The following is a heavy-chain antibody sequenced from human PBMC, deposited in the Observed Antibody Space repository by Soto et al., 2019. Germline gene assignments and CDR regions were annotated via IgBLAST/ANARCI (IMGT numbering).Heavy chain of an antibody. CDR1: GFTFSSYG. Sequence: GGSLRLSCAASGFTFSSYGMSWVRQAPGKGLEWVSGISGSGGSAYYADSVKGRFTISRDNSKNTLYLQMNRLRAEDTAVYYCAKDTGTGSTSYYYYYGMDVWGQGTTVTVSS. D-gene: IGHD1-7*01. CDR3: AKDTGTGSTSYYYYYGMDV. J-gene: IGHJ6*02. V-gene: IGHV3-23*01. CDR2: ISGSGGSA.